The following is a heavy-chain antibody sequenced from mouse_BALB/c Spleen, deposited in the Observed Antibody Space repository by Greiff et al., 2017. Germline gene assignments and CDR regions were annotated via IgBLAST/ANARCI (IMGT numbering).Heavy chain of an antibody. CDR2: IFPGTGTT. Sequence: QVQLKQSGAELVKPGASVKLSCKTSGYTFTSYWIQWVKQRPGQGLGWIGEIFPGTGTTYYNEKFKGKATLTIDTSSSTAYMQLSSLTSEDSAVYFCARRYGLYAMDYWGQGTSVTVSS. V-gene: IGHV1S132*01. CDR1: GYTFTSYW. D-gene: IGHD2-10*02. CDR3: ARRYGLYAMDY. J-gene: IGHJ4*01.